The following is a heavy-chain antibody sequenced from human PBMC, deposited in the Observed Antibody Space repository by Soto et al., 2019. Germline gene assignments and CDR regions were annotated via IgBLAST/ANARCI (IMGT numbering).Heavy chain of an antibody. V-gene: IGHV4-61*01. CDR2: IYYSGST. CDR1: GYSISTGFN. D-gene: IGHD4-4*01. J-gene: IGHJ6*02. CDR3: ARGGYSNYYYYGMDV. Sequence: SETLSLTCAVSGYSISTGFNWAWTRQPPGKGLEWIGYIYYSGSTNYNPSLKSRVTISVDTSKNQFSLKLSSVTAADTAVYYCARGGYSNYYYYGMDVWGQGTTVTVSS.